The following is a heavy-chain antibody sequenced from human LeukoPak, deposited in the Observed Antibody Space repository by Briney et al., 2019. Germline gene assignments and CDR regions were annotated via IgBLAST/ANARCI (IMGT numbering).Heavy chain of an antibody. Sequence: KTSETLSLTCTVYGGSFSSYYWSWIRQPPGKGLEWIGEINHSGSTNYNPSLKSRVTISLDTSKNQFSLKLSSVTAADTAVYYCANSIDFDYGDYYFDYWGQGALVTISS. V-gene: IGHV4-34*01. CDR2: INHSGST. CDR3: ANSIDFDYGDYYFDY. CDR1: GGSFSSYY. D-gene: IGHD4-17*01. J-gene: IGHJ4*02.